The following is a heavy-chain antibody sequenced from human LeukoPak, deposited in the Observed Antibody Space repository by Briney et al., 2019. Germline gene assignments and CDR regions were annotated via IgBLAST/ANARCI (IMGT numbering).Heavy chain of an antibody. V-gene: IGHV3-53*01. CDR3: TRDSTTFRFGY. CDR2: VYSDDIR. Sequence: GGSLRLSCAASGFTFSSYWMHWVRQAPGKGLEWVSIVYSDDIRYYVDSVKGRFSISRDTSRNTLYLQMNSLRAEDTAVYYCTRDSTTFRFGYWGQGTLVTVSS. J-gene: IGHJ4*02. D-gene: IGHD2/OR15-2a*01. CDR1: GFTFSSYW.